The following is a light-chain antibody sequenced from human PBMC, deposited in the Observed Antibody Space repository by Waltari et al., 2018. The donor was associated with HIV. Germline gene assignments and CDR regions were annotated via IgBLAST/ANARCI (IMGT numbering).Light chain of an antibody. CDR3: HQYGDSPRT. J-gene: IGKJ2*01. CDR1: QIITSSH. Sequence: EIVLTQSPGTLSLSPGGRATLACRAGQIITSSHLARYQQRPGQAPRILIYDATSRATGIPDRFSGSGSGTDFTLTISRLEPEDFAVYYCHQYGDSPRTFGQGTKVDMK. CDR2: DAT. V-gene: IGKV3-20*01.